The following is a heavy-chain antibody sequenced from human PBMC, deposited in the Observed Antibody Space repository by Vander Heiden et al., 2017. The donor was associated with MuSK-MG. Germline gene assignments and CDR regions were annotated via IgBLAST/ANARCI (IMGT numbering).Heavy chain of an antibody. CDR1: VSTFSGYP. V-gene: IGHV3-21*04. CDR2: ISSSARYV. Sequence: EVRLVESGGGLVKPGASLRLPCTASVSTFSGYPMSWVRQAPGRGLEWVSSISSSARYVYYADSVKGRFTISRDNAENSMSLQIHSLRVEDTATYFCARDVFLTFGESKGAYAMDDWGQGTTVSVS. D-gene: IGHD3-10*01. CDR3: ARDVFLTFGESKGAYAMDD. J-gene: IGHJ6*02.